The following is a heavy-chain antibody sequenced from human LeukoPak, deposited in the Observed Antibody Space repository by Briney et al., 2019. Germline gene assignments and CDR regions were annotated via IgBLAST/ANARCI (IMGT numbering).Heavy chain of an antibody. CDR3: ARGYTAMVKGMSC. D-gene: IGHD5-18*01. V-gene: IGHV4-34*01. CDR2: INRSGST. CDR1: GGSFSGYY. J-gene: IGHJ4*02. Sequence: PSETLSLTCAVYGGSFSGYYWSWIRQPPGKGLEWIGEINRSGSTNYNPSLKSRVTISVDTSKNQFSLKLSSLTAADTAVYYCARGYTAMVKGMSCWGQGTLVTVSS.